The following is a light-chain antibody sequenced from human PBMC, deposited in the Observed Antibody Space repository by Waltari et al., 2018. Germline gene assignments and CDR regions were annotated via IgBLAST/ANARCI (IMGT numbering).Light chain of an antibody. CDR3: QQYSGYPRT. Sequence: KFMLTQPHSVSESPGKTVTISCPGSSGSVASNYVQWYQQRPGSAPTTIIYEDDQRPSGVPDRFSGSIDSSSNSASLTISGLKPEDFATYYCQQYSGYPRTFGQGT. J-gene: IGLJ2*01. V-gene: IGLV6-57*02. CDR1: SGSVASNY. CDR2: EDD.